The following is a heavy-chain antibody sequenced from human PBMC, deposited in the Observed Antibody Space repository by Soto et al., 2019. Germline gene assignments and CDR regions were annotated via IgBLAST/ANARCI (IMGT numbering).Heavy chain of an antibody. V-gene: IGHV1-69*13. CDR3: ARIAARPSPTYYYGMDA. Sequence: SVKVSCKASGGTFSSYAISWVRQAPGQGLEWMGGIIPIFGTANYAQKFQGRVTITADESTSTAYMELSSLRSEDTAVYYCARIAARPSPTYYYGMDAWGQGTTVTVSS. J-gene: IGHJ6*02. CDR1: GGTFSSYA. CDR2: IIPIFGTA. D-gene: IGHD6-6*01.